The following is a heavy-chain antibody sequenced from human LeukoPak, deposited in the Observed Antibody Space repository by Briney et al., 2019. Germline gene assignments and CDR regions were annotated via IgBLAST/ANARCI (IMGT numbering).Heavy chain of an antibody. D-gene: IGHD6-13*01. CDR2: ISWNSGSI. V-gene: IGHV3-9*03. J-gene: IGHJ4*02. CDR3: ATFTAAEDY. CDR1: GFTFSSYA. Sequence: PGGSLRLSCAASGFTFSSYAMHWVRQAPGKGLEWVSGISWNSGSIGYADSVKGRFTISRDNAKNSLYLQMNSLRAEDVALYYCATFTAAEDYWGQGTLVTVSS.